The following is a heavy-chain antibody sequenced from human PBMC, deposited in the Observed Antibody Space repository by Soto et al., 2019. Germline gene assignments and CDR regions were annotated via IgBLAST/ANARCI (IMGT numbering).Heavy chain of an antibody. Sequence: SVKVSCKASGGTFSSYTISWVRQAPGQGLEWMGRIIPILGIANYAQKFQGRVTITADKSTSTAYMELSSLRSEDTAVYYCARENKDSGYEPDYWGQGTLVTVSS. CDR2: IIPILGIA. V-gene: IGHV1-69*04. CDR1: GGTFSSYT. J-gene: IGHJ4*02. CDR3: ARENKDSGYEPDY. D-gene: IGHD5-12*01.